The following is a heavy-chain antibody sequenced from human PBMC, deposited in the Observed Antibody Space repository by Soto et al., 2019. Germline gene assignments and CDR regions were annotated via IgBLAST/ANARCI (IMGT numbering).Heavy chain of an antibody. CDR1: GGTFSSYA. Sequence: GASVKVSCKASGGTFSSYAISWVLQAPGQGLEWMGGIIPIFGTANYAQKFQGRVTITADKSTSTAYMELSSLRSEDTAVYYCARSLKMATIIGPLDYWGQGTLVTVSS. J-gene: IGHJ4*02. CDR2: IIPIFGTA. V-gene: IGHV1-69*06. D-gene: IGHD5-12*01. CDR3: ARSLKMATIIGPLDY.